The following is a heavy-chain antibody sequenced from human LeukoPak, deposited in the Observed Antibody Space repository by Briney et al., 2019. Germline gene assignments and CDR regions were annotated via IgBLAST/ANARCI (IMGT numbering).Heavy chain of an antibody. CDR2: IYYSGST. D-gene: IGHD2-2*01. J-gene: IGHJ6*04. V-gene: IGHV4-30-4*01. Sequence: SQTLSLTCTVSGGSIGSGDYYWSWIRQPPGKGLEWIGYIYYSGSTYYHPSLKSRVTISVDTSKNQFSLKLSSVTAADTAVYYCARDKYQLLSYYYGMDVWGKGTTVTVSS. CDR3: ARDKYQLLSYYYGMDV. CDR1: GGSIGSGDYY.